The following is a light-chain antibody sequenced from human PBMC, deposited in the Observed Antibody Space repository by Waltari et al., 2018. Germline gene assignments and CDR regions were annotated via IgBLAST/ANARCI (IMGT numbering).Light chain of an antibody. CDR1: QGLVSSDGNTY. V-gene: IGKV2-30*01. CDR3: MQGTHWPWT. Sequence: DVAMTQSQLSLPVTLGQPASISRRSCQGLVSSDGNTYFNWFQHRPGQAPRRLLYKVPNRDSGVPDRFSGSGSGTEFTLRISRVEAEDVGVYYCMQGTHWPWTFGQGTKVEIK. J-gene: IGKJ1*01. CDR2: KVP.